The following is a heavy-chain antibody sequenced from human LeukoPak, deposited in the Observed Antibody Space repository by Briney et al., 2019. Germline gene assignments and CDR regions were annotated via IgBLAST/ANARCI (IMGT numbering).Heavy chain of an antibody. CDR2: INHSGST. J-gene: IGHJ3*02. D-gene: IGHD3-3*01. V-gene: IGHV4-34*01. Sequence: SETLSLTCAVYGGSFSGYYWSWIRQPPGKGLEWIGEINHSGSTNYNPSLESRVTISVDTSKNQFSLKLSSVTAADTAVYYCARGRITIFGVPDAFDIWGQGTMVTVSS. CDR1: GGSFSGYY. CDR3: ARGRITIFGVPDAFDI.